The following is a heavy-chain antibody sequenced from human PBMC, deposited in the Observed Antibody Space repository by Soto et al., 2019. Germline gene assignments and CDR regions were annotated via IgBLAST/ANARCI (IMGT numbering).Heavy chain of an antibody. J-gene: IGHJ5*02. CDR3: ARVRPVDKAGLIAAAGTWWFDP. CDR2: ISAYNGNT. D-gene: IGHD6-13*01. V-gene: IGHV1-18*01. Sequence: GASVKVSCKASGYTFTSYGISWVRQAPGQGLEWMGWISAYNGNTNYAQKLQGRVTMTTDTSTSTAYMELRSLRSDDTAVYYCARVRPVDKAGLIAAAGTWWFDPWGQGTLVTVSS. CDR1: GYTFTSYG.